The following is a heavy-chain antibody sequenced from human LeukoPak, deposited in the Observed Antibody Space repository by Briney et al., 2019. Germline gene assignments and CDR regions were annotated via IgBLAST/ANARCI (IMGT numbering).Heavy chain of an antibody. CDR3: AKDSYDPYCFDY. V-gene: IGHV3-23*01. Sequence: GGSLRLSCAVSGFTFSSYDMSWVRQAPGKGLEWVSGISGGTYTTYYADSVKGRFTISRDNSKNTLFLQMNSLRAEDTALYYCAKDSYDPYCFDYWGQGTLVTVSS. CDR2: ISGGTYTT. CDR1: GFTFSSYD. D-gene: IGHD3-3*01. J-gene: IGHJ4*02.